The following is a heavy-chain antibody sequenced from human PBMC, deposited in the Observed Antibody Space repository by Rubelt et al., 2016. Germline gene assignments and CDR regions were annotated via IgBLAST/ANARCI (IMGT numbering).Heavy chain of an antibody. D-gene: IGHD3-9*01. Sequence: WVSAISGSGGSTYYADSVKGRFTISRDNSKNTLYLQMNSLRAEDTAVYYCTTHPAPTWSRDVYDILTDYLVSGFDYWGQGTLVTVSS. CDR3: TTHPAPTWSRDVYDILTDYLVSGFDY. CDR2: ISGSGGST. V-gene: IGHV3-23*01. J-gene: IGHJ4*02.